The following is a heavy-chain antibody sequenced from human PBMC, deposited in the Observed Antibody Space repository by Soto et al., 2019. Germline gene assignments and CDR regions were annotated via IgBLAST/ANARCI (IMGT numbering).Heavy chain of an antibody. Sequence: QVQLQESGPGLVKPSETLSLTCTVSGGSISSYYWSWIRQPPGKGLEWIGYIYYSGSTNSNPSLKCRVTISVDTSKNQFSLKLSSVTAADTAVYYCARGRGGWFINQLLNAFDIWGQGTMVTVSS. V-gene: IGHV4-59*01. CDR3: ARGRGGWFINQLLNAFDI. CDR2: IYYSGST. D-gene: IGHD2-2*01. J-gene: IGHJ3*02. CDR1: GGSISSYY.